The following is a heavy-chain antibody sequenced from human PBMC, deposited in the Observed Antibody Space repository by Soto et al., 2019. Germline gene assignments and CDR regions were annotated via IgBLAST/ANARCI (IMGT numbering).Heavy chain of an antibody. V-gene: IGHV3-23*01. CDR1: GFTFSSYD. CDR3: VKEPTATVKCDY. J-gene: IGHJ4*02. CDR2: ISGSGGST. Sequence: SGGGLVQPGGSLRLSCAVSGFTFSSYDMNWVRQAPGKGLEWVSGISGSGGSTHYADSVKGRFTISRDNSKNTLYLQMNSLRAEDTAVYYCVKEPTATVKCDYWGQGTLVTVSS. D-gene: IGHD4-17*01.